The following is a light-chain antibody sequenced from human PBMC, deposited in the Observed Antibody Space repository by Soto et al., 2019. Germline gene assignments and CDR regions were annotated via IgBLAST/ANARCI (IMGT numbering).Light chain of an antibody. J-gene: IGLJ2*01. CDR1: TGDVTSGHW. V-gene: IGLV7-46*01. CDR3: LLSYTGARPVV. Sequence: QAVVTQEPSLTVSPGGTVTVTCGSSTGDVTSGHWPYWFQQKPGQAPRTLIFDTSKKHSWTPARFSGSLLGGKAALTLSGAQPDDEADYYCLLSYTGARPVVFGGGTKLTVL. CDR2: DTS.